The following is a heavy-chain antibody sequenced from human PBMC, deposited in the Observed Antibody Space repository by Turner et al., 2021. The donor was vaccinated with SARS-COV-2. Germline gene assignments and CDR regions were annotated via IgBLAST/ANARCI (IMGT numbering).Heavy chain of an antibody. J-gene: IGHJ4*02. CDR1: GGSLSSSRYY. CDR3: ARSNYDFWSGYYTFYFDY. D-gene: IGHD3-3*01. CDR2: IYYSGST. Sequence: QLQLQESGPGLAKPSETLSLTCTVSGGSLSSSRYYWGWIRQPPGKGLEWIGSIYYSGSTYYNPSLKSRVTISVDTSKNQFSLKLSSVTAADTAVYYCARSNYDFWSGYYTFYFDYWGQGTLVTVSS. V-gene: IGHV4-39*01.